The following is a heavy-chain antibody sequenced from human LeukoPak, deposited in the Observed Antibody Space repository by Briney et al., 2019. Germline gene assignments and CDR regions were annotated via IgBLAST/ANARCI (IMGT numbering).Heavy chain of an antibody. V-gene: IGHV4-59*01. CDR1: GGSINSYY. Sequence: SETLSLTCTVSGGSINSYYWSWIRQPPGKGLEWIGYIYYSGSTNYNPSLKSRVTISVDTSKNQFSLKLSSVTAADTAVYYCASGAIGTQFDYWGQGTLVTVSS. CDR3: ASGAIGTQFDY. D-gene: IGHD4/OR15-4a*01. J-gene: IGHJ4*02. CDR2: IYYSGST.